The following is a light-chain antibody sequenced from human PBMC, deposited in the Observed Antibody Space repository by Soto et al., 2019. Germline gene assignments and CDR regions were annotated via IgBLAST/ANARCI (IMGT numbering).Light chain of an antibody. J-gene: IGLJ1*01. Sequence: QSALTQPRSVSGSPGQSVTISCTGTSSDVSGYNYVSWYQQHPGKAPKLMIYDVSKRPSGVPDRFSGSKSGNTASLTISGLQAEDEADYYCCSYAGSYTFGVFGTGTKVTVL. CDR1: SSDVSGYNY. CDR2: DVS. V-gene: IGLV2-11*01. CDR3: CSYAGSYTFGV.